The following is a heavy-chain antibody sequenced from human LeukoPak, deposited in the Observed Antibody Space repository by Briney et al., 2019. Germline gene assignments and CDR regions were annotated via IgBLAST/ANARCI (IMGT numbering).Heavy chain of an antibody. Sequence: SETLSLTCTVSGTSMIGYYWSWIRQPPGKGLDLIGHIDSSGITVYNPSLKSRVTISIDTSRNQFSMGLTSVTAADTAVYYCAKYAKVGLVAPGLDYWGRGTLVTVSS. J-gene: IGHJ4*02. CDR1: GTSMIGYY. D-gene: IGHD2-8*02. V-gene: IGHV4-59*08. CDR3: AKYAKVGLVAPGLDY. CDR2: IDSSGIT.